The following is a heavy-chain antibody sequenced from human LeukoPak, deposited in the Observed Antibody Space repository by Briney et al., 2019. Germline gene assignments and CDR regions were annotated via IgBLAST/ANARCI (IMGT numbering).Heavy chain of an antibody. Sequence: SETLSLTCTVSGGSISSYYWSWVRQPPGKGLEWVGYIYYSGSTNYNPSLKSRVTISVDTSKNQFSLKLSSVTAADTAVYYCASSGASSGWYFDYWGQGTLVTVSS. CDR1: GGSISSYY. J-gene: IGHJ4*02. CDR3: ASSGASSGWYFDY. V-gene: IGHV4-59*01. D-gene: IGHD6-19*01. CDR2: IYYSGST.